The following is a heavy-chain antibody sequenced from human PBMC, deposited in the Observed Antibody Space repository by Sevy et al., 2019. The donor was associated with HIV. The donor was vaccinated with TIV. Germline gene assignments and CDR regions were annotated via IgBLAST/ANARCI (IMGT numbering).Heavy chain of an antibody. CDR3: ATSGGET. J-gene: IGHJ5*02. CDR1: GFTFSSYW. D-gene: IGHD3-16*01. Sequence: GGSLRLSCAASGFTFSSYWMNWIRQAPGKGLKWVANIKQDGSEKYYVDSVKGRFTISRDNAKNSLYLEMNTLRAEDTAVYYCATSGGETWGQGTLVTVSS. V-gene: IGHV3-7*01. CDR2: IKQDGSEK.